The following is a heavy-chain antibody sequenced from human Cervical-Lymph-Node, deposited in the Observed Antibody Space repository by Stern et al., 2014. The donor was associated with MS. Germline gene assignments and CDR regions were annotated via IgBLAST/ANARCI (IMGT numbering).Heavy chain of an antibody. V-gene: IGHV3-74*01. Sequence: EVQLVESGGDLVQPGGSLRLSCAASGFTFSDYWMQWVRQAPGKGLVWVSHITSDGSSATYAYSVKGLFTVSRDNAKNTLYLQMDSLRAEDTAVYFCARDNYGTDYWGQGTLVTVSS. D-gene: IGHD3-16*01. CDR2: ITSDGSSA. CDR1: GFTFSDYW. J-gene: IGHJ4*02. CDR3: ARDNYGTDY.